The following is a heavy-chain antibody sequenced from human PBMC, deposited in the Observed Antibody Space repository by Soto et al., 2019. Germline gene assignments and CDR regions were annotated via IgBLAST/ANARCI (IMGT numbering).Heavy chain of an antibody. CDR2: IYHSGST. D-gene: IGHD3-10*01. CDR1: GGSISSGGSY. CDR3: ARGKVAFRYYYGSGSYYPYFDY. Sequence: SETLSLTCTVSGGSISSGGSYWSWIRQHPGKGLEWIGYIYHSGSTYYNPSLKSRVTISVDTSKNQFSLKLSSVTAADTAVYYCARGKVAFRYYYGSGSYYPYFDYWGQGTLVTVSS. V-gene: IGHV4-31*03. J-gene: IGHJ4*01.